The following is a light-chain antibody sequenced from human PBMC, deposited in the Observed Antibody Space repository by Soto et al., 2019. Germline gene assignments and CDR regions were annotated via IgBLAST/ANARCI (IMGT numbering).Light chain of an antibody. CDR1: SRDVGGDNW. Sequence: QSALTQPPSASGSPGQSVTISCTGTSRDVGGDNWVSWYQHHPGKVPKLLIYEVDKRPSGVPDRFSGSKSGNTASLTVSGLQAEDEADYYCTSYATGDTFPFGGGTKVTVL. J-gene: IGLJ2*01. V-gene: IGLV2-8*01. CDR2: EVD. CDR3: TSYATGDTFP.